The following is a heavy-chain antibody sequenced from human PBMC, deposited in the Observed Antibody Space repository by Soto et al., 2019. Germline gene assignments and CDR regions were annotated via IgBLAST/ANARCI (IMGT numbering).Heavy chain of an antibody. J-gene: IGHJ5*02. D-gene: IGHD1-26*01. CDR2: IYYSGST. CDR1: GVSVSSGSYY. CDR3: ARGDPYNWFDP. Sequence: SETLSLTCTVSGVSVSSGSYYWSWIRQPPGKGLEWIGYIYYSGSTNYNPSLKSRVTISVDTSKNQFSLKLSSVTAADTAVYYCARGDPYNWFDPWGQGTLVTVSS. V-gene: IGHV4-61*01.